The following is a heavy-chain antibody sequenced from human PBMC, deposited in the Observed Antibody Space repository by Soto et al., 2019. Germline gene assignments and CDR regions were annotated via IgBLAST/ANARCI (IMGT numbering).Heavy chain of an antibody. Sequence: ESLKISLKGSGYSFTSKWINWVRQMPGKGLEWMGRIHPSGSYPNYSPSFQGHVTISADKSISTAYLQWSSLKASDTAMYYCARLISAPAWGQGTLVTVSS. CDR2: IHPSGSYP. CDR1: GYSFTSKW. D-gene: IGHD3-16*01. J-gene: IGHJ5*02. V-gene: IGHV5-10-1*01. CDR3: ARLISAPA.